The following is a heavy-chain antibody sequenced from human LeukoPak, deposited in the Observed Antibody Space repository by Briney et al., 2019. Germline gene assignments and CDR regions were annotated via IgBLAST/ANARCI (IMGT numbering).Heavy chain of an antibody. CDR2: IYHSGST. V-gene: IGHV4-4*02. CDR1: GRSISSSNL. D-gene: IGHD6-19*01. J-gene: IGHJ4*02. Sequence: SETLSLTCAVSGRSISSSNLWCWFRPPPGKGLECIGEIYHSGSTNYNPSLKSRVTISVDKSKNQFSLKLSSVTAADTAVYYCASASIAVAGTYHFDYWGQGTLVTVSS. CDR3: ASASIAVAGTYHFDY.